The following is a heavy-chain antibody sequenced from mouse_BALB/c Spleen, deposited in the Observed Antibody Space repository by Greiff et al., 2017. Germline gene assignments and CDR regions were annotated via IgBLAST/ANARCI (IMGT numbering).Heavy chain of an antibody. V-gene: IGHV2-4-1*01. J-gene: IGHJ4*01. CDR3: ARMWHYYGYVEAMDY. Sequence: QVQLKESGPGLVQPSQSLSITCTVSGFSLTSYGVHWVRQSPGKGLEWLGVIWSGGSTDYNAAFISRLSISKDNSKSQVFFKMNSLQADDTAIYYCARMWHYYGYVEAMDYWGQGTSVTVSS. CDR1: GFSLTSYG. D-gene: IGHD1-2*01. CDR2: IWSGGST.